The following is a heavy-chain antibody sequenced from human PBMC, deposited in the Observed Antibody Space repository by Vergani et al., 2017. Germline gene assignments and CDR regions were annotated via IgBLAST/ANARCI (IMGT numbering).Heavy chain of an antibody. J-gene: IGHJ3*02. CDR1: GGSVSSGSYY. V-gene: IGHV4-61*10. CDR3: ARRSTPGAFDI. D-gene: IGHD2-15*01. CDR2: IYYSGST. Sequence: QLQLQESGPGLVKPSETLSLTCTVSGGSVSSGSYYWSWIRQPAGKGLEWIGYIYYSGSTNYNPSLKSRVTISVDTSKNQFSLKLSSVTAADTAVYYCARRSTPGAFDIWGQGTMVTVSS.